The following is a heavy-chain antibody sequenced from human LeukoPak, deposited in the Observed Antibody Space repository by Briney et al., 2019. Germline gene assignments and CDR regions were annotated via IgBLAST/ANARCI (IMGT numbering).Heavy chain of an antibody. Sequence: PGGSLRLSCAASGFTFSSHAMSWVRQAPGKGLEWVSSISGSGGRIYYADSVEGRFTISRGNSKNMLYLQMNSLRAEDTAIYYCAKATGTLGNWGQGTLVTVSS. V-gene: IGHV3-23*01. CDR1: GFTFSSHA. D-gene: IGHD1-1*01. CDR3: AKATGTLGN. J-gene: IGHJ4*02. CDR2: ISGSGGRI.